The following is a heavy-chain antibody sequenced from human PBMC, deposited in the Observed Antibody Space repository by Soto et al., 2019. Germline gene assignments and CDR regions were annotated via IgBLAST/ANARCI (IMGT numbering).Heavy chain of an antibody. CDR3: VRANYFDY. J-gene: IGHJ4*02. Sequence: SETLSLTCTVSGGSISGHYWSWIRQPPGQALEWIGNIYYSGSTNYNSSLKSRLTISVDTSKNQFSLKLTSVTAADTAVYYCVRANYFDYWGQGTLVTVAS. CDR1: GGSISGHY. V-gene: IGHV4-59*11. CDR2: IYYSGST.